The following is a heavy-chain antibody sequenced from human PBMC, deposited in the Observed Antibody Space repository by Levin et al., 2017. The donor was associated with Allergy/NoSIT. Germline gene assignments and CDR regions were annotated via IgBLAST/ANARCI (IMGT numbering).Heavy chain of an antibody. CDR1: GFTFSSYG. J-gene: IGHJ4*02. CDR3: ARAARYGYDY. Sequence: PGGSLRLSCAASGFTFSSYGMNWVRQAPGKGLEWLSYISSSGSSIYYADSVKGRFTISRDNVKNSLYLQMNSLRDEDTAVYYCARAARYGYDYWGQGTLVTVSS. CDR2: ISSSGSSI. V-gene: IGHV3-48*02. D-gene: IGHD5-18*01.